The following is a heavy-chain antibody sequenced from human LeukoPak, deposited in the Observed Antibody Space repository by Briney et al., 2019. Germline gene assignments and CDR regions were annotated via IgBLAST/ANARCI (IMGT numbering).Heavy chain of an antibody. CDR3: ARDSRDYFFYY. CDR2: INPNSGGT. J-gene: IGHJ4*02. Sequence: GASVKVSCKASGHTFTDYYIHWLRQAPGHGLEWMGWINPNSGGTNYAQKFRGRVTMTRDTSISTAYMELSRLTSDDTAVYYCARDSRDYFFYYWGQGTLVTVSS. V-gene: IGHV1-2*02. CDR1: GHTFTDYY.